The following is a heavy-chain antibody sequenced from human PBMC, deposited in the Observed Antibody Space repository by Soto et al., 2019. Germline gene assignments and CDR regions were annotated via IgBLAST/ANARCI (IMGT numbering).Heavy chain of an antibody. CDR2: INPSGGST. D-gene: IGHD3-10*01. CDR3: ARDRVTMVRGVLPAAFDI. J-gene: IGHJ3*02. V-gene: IGHV1-46*03. CDR1: GYTFTSYY. Sequence: QVQLVQSGAEVKKPGASVKVSCKASGYTFTSYYMHWVRQAPGQGLEWMGIINPSGGSTSYAQKFQGRVIMTRDTSTSTVYMELSSLRSEDTAVYYCARDRVTMVRGVLPAAFDIWGQGTMVTVSS.